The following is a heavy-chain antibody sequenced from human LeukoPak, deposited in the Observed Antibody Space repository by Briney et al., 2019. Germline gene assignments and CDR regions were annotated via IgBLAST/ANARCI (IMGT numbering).Heavy chain of an antibody. CDR1: GFTFSSNG. V-gene: IGHV3-30*02. Sequence: PGGSLRLSCVASGFTFSSNGMHWVRQAPGKGLEWVTFIQYGGSKKYYADSVKGRFTISRDNSKNTLYLEMNSLRAEDTAVYYRAKDIGSYYDYWGQGILVTVSS. J-gene: IGHJ4*02. CDR3: AKDIGSYYDY. D-gene: IGHD3-10*01. CDR2: IQYGGSKK.